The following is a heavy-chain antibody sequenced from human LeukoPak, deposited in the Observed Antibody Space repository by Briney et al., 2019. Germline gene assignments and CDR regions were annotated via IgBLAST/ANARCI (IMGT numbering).Heavy chain of an antibody. Sequence: PSETLSLTCTVSGGSISSYYWSWIRQPPGKRLEWIGYIYCSGSTNYNPSLKSRVTISVDTSKNQFSLKLSSVTAADTAVYYCARQLLSADDAFDIWGQGTMVTVSS. CDR1: GGSISSYY. D-gene: IGHD2-2*01. CDR2: IYCSGST. J-gene: IGHJ3*02. V-gene: IGHV4-59*08. CDR3: ARQLLSADDAFDI.